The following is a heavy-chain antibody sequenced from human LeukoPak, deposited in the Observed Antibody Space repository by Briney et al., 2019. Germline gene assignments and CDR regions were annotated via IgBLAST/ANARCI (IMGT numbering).Heavy chain of an antibody. CDR3: ARSSVLLWFGELLAEFDY. V-gene: IGHV4-59*12. J-gene: IGHJ4*02. CDR2: IYYSGST. D-gene: IGHD3-10*01. Sequence: SETLSLTCTVSGGSISSYYWSWIRQPPGKGLEWIGYIYYSGSTNYNPSLKSRVTISVDTSKNQFSLKLSSVTAADTAVYYCARSSVLLWFGELLAEFDYWGQGTLVTVSS. CDR1: GGSISSYY.